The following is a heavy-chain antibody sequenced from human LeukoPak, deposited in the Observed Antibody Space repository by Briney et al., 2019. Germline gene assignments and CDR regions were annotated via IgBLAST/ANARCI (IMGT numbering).Heavy chain of an antibody. D-gene: IGHD2-15*01. J-gene: IGHJ4*02. Sequence: GGSLRLSCAASGFTFSGSAMHWVRQASGKGLEWVGRIRSKANSYATAYAASVKGRFTISRDDSKNTAYLQMNSLRAEDTAAYYCAKGNIVVVVAASGEYDYWGQGTLVTVSS. CDR1: GFTFSGSA. CDR2: IRSKANSYAT. CDR3: AKGNIVVVVAASGEYDY. V-gene: IGHV3-73*01.